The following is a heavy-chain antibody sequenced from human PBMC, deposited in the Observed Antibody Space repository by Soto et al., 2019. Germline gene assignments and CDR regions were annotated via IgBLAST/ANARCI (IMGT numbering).Heavy chain of an antibody. Sequence: PSETLSLTCAVSGYSISSGYHWGWIRQPPGKGLEWIGSISHTGSTSYNPSLKGRVTMSVDKSKNQFSLKLSSVTAADMAVYYCARAVAPYLGTWFDPWGQGTLVTAPQ. V-gene: IGHV4-38-2*01. CDR2: ISHTGST. J-gene: IGHJ5*02. CDR1: GYSISSGYH. CDR3: ARAVAPYLGTWFDP. D-gene: IGHD3-16*01.